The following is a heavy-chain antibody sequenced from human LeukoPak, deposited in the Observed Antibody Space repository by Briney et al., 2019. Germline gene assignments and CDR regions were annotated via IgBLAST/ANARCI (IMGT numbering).Heavy chain of an antibody. CDR3: VLFLRYVDY. V-gene: IGHV3-23*01. D-gene: IGHD2-21*01. CDR1: GFTFSSYA. CDR2: ISGSGGTT. J-gene: IGHJ4*02. Sequence: GGSLRLSCAASGFTFSSYAMSWVRQAPGKGLEWVSAISGSGGTTYYTDSVRGRFTISRDNSNNTLFLQMNSLRAEDTAVYYCVLFLRYVDYWGQGTLVTVSS.